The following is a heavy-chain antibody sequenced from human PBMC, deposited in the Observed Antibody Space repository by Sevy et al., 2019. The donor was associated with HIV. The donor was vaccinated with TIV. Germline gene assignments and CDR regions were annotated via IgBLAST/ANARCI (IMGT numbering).Heavy chain of an antibody. D-gene: IGHD7-27*01. Sequence: SETLSLTCTVSGGSVSSYYWSWIRQPPGKGLEWIGYIYYSGSTNYNPSLKSRVTISVDTSTNQCSLKLSSVTAADTAVYYCGRATGVEMAIGFAFDIWGQGTMVTVSS. CDR1: GGSVSSYY. J-gene: IGHJ3*02. CDR2: IYYSGST. V-gene: IGHV4-59*02. CDR3: GRATGVEMAIGFAFDI.